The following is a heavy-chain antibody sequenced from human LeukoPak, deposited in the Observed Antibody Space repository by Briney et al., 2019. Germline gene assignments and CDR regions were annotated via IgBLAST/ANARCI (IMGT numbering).Heavy chain of an antibody. Sequence: PGGSLRLSCAASGFTFSSYSMNWVRQAPGKGLEWVANIKYDGNEKYYVDSVKGRFTISRDNAKNALYLQLNSLRVEDTAVYYCKSGGAAPGGLDYWGRGTLVTVSP. CDR2: IKYDGNEK. V-gene: IGHV3-7*01. J-gene: IGHJ4*02. CDR1: GFTFSSYS. D-gene: IGHD2-8*02. CDR3: KSGGAAPGGLDY.